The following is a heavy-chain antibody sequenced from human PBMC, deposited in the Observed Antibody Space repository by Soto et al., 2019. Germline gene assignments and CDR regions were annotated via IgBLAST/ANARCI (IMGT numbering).Heavy chain of an antibody. CDR2: IIPIFGTA. Sequence: ASVKVSCKASGGTFSSYAISWVRQAPGQGLEWMGGIIPIFGTANYAQKFQGRATITADESTSTAYMELSSLRSEDTAVYYCARGTIFGVVIRYYYYGMDVWGQGTTVTVSS. CDR1: GGTFSSYA. V-gene: IGHV1-69*13. CDR3: ARGTIFGVVIRYYYYGMDV. J-gene: IGHJ6*02. D-gene: IGHD3-3*01.